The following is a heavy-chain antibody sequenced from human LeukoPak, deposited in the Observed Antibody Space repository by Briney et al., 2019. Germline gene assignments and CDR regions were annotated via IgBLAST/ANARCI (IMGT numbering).Heavy chain of an antibody. CDR3: ARQVVQLERLGPMDTDY. CDR2: ISAYNGNT. V-gene: IGHV1-18*04. Sequence: ASVKVSCKASGYTFTGYYMHWVRQAPGQGLVWMGWISAYNGNTNYAQKLQGRVTMTTDTSTSTAYMELRSLRSDDTAVYYCARQVVQLERLGPMDTDYWGQGTLVTVSS. CDR1: GYTFTGYY. J-gene: IGHJ4*02. D-gene: IGHD1-1*01.